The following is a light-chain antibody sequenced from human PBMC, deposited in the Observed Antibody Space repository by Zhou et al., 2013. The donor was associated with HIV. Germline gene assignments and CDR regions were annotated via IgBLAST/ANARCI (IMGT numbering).Light chain of an antibody. Sequence: DIQMTQSPSTLSASVGDTVTITCRASQNVRHFLAWYQQKPGKAPKLLIYEASNLEVGVPSRFSGSGSGTEFTLSISSLQPEDVATYYCQKYNSAPRITFGQGTRLEIK. J-gene: IGKJ5*01. CDR1: QNVRHF. CDR3: QKYNSAPRIT. CDR2: EAS. V-gene: IGKV1-5*03.